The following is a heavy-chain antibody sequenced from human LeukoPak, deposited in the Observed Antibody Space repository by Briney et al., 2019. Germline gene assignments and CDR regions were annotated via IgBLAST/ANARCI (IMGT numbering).Heavy chain of an antibody. D-gene: IGHD3-3*01. V-gene: IGHV3-66*02. J-gene: IGHJ1*01. CDR3: ARGARGYYDFWSGYYTAEYFQH. Sequence: GSLRLSFAASGFTVSSNYMRWGRRAAGKGLEGGSVSYSGGSTYYAYAVKGGVTISRDNSKNTLYLQMHSLRAEDTAVYYCARGARGYYDFWSGYYTAEYFQHWGQGTLVTVSS. CDR1: GFTVSSNY. CDR2: SYSGGST.